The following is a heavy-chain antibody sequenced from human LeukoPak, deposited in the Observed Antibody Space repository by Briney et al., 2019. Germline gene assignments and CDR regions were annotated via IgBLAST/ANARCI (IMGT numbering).Heavy chain of an antibody. Sequence: KSGGSLRLSCAASGFTFSSYSMNWVRQAPGKGLEWVSSISSSSSYIYYADSVKGRLTSSRDNAKNSLYLQVNSLRAEDTAVYYCAGRIAAAGTYWFDPWGQGTLVTVSS. D-gene: IGHD6-13*01. CDR1: GFTFSSYS. CDR2: ISSSSSYI. CDR3: AGRIAAAGTYWFDP. J-gene: IGHJ5*02. V-gene: IGHV3-21*01.